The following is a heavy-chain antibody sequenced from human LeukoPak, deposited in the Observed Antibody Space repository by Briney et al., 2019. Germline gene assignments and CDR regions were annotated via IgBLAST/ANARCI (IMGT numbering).Heavy chain of an antibody. CDR3: ARDLEAANTYYFDY. CDR1: GFTVSSSY. D-gene: IGHD6-13*01. CDR2: ISSAGTT. Sequence: GGSLRLSCAASGFTVSSSYMSWVRQAPGKGLEWVSIISSAGTTYYAGSVKGRFTISRDNSKNTVYLQVNSPRDEDTAVYYCARDLEAANTYYFDYWGQGTMVTVSS. J-gene: IGHJ4*02. V-gene: IGHV3-66*01.